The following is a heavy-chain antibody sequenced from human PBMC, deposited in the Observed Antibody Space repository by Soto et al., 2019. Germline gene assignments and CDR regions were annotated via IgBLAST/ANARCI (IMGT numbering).Heavy chain of an antibody. V-gene: IGHV4-30-2*01. D-gene: IGHD2-21*02. CDR1: GGSISSGGYS. J-gene: IGHJ4*02. CDR3: ARFRGTAILDY. CDR2: IYHTGNT. Sequence: LSLTCAVSGGSISSGGYSWSWIRQPPGKGLQWIGYIYHTGNTYYNPSLESRVTISVDRSKNQFSLDLTSVTAADTAVYYCARFRGTAILDYWGQGTLVTVSS.